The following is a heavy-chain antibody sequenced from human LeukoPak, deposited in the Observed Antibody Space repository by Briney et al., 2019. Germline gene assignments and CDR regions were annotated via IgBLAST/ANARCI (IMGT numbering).Heavy chain of an antibody. V-gene: IGHV1-69*04. CDR1: GGTFSSYA. CDR3: ARVEESGWLANNWFDP. J-gene: IGHJ5*02. Sequence: SVKVSCKASGGTFSSYAISWVRQAPGQGLEWMGRIIPILGIANYAQKFQGRVTITADKSTSTAYMELSSLRSEDTAVYYCARVEESGWLANNWFDPWGQGTLVTVSS. CDR2: IIPILGIA. D-gene: IGHD3-16*01.